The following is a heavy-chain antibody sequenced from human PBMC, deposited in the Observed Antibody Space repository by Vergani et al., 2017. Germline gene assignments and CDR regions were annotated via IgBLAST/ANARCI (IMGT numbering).Heavy chain of an antibody. CDR3: ARGFYGSGSYPFDY. CDR1: GGTFSSYT. V-gene: IGHV1-69*02. J-gene: IGHJ4*02. Sequence: QVQLLQSGAEVKKPGSSVKVSCKASGGTFSSYTISWVRQAPGQGLEWMGRIIPILGIANYAQKFQGRVTITADKSTSTAYMELSSLRSEDTAVYYCARGFYGSGSYPFDYWGQGTLVTVSS. CDR2: IIPILGIA. D-gene: IGHD3-10*01.